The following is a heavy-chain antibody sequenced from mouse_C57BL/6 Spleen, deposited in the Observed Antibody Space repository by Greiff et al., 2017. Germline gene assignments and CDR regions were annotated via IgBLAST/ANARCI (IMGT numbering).Heavy chain of an antibody. J-gene: IGHJ3*01. Sequence: QVQLQQSGAELVRPGASVKLSCKASGYTFTDYYINWVKQRPGQGLEWIARIYPGSGNTYYNEKFKGKATLTAEKSSSTAYMQLSSLTSEDSAVYFCAREGGYGNYVTWFAYWGQGTLVTVSA. V-gene: IGHV1-76*01. CDR3: AREGGYGNYVTWFAY. CDR1: GYTFTDYY. D-gene: IGHD2-1*01. CDR2: IYPGSGNT.